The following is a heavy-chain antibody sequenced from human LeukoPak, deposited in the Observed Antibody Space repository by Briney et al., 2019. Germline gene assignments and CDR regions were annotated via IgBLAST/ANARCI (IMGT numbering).Heavy chain of an antibody. J-gene: IGHJ4*02. V-gene: IGHV5-51*01. Sequence: GESLKISCKGSGYSFTSYWIGWVRQMPGKGLEWMGIIYPGDSDTRYSPSFQGQVTISADKSISTAYLQWSSLKASDTAMYYCARTVPGYYDSSGYYYFDYWGQGTLVTVSS. CDR3: ARTVPGYYDSSGYYYFDY. D-gene: IGHD3-22*01. CDR1: GYSFTSYW. CDR2: IYPGDSDT.